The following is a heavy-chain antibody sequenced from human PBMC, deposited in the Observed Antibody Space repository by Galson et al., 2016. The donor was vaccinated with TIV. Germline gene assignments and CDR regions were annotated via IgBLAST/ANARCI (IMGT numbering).Heavy chain of an antibody. Sequence: ASGFTFSIYNMNWVRQPPGKGLEWISYISTTSSLIYYADSVRGRFTISRDDSKNTLYLQMNSLRVEDTAVYYCARDRRYCGNECFLYYYYGMDVWGQGTTVTVSS. CDR3: ARDRRYCGNECFLYYYYGMDV. V-gene: IGHV3-48*01. D-gene: IGHD2-21*01. CDR2: ISTTSSLI. J-gene: IGHJ6*02. CDR1: GFTFSIYN.